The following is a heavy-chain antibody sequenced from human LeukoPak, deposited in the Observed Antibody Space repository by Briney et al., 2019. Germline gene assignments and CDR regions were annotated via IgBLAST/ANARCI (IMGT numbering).Heavy chain of an antibody. D-gene: IGHD6-19*01. CDR1: GFTFDDYA. V-gene: IGHV3-9*01. J-gene: IGHJ3*02. CDR3: AREGSSGWYSDASDI. CDR2: ITWNSDRM. Sequence: PGGSLRLSCAASGFTFDDYAMHWVRQAPGKGLEWVSGITWNSDRMGYADSVKGRFTISRDNAENSLYLQMNSLRAEDTAVYYCAREGSSGWYSDASDIWGQGTMVTVSS.